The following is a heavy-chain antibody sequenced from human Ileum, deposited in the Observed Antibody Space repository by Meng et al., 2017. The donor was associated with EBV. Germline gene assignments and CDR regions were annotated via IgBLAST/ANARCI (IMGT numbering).Heavy chain of an antibody. J-gene: IGHJ4*02. Sequence: QVPLVQSGSELMKPXXXXKXSCKGSGYIFTNYAMHWVRHAPGQGLEWMGIINTSVGYTSHAQKFQGRVTMTRDTSTSTVHMEVSSLRSADTAVYYCARASRVVGGFDHWGQGTLVTVSS. CDR1: GYIFTNYA. V-gene: IGHV1-46*01. D-gene: IGHD2-21*01. CDR2: INTSVGYT. CDR3: ARASRVVGGFDH.